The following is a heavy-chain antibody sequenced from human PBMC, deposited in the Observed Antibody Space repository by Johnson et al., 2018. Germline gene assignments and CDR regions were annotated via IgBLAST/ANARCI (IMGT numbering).Heavy chain of an antibody. CDR3: AKSLVQGRAIFGVATGYYMDV. D-gene: IGHD3-3*01. V-gene: IGHV3-30*18. CDR2: ISYDGSNK. Sequence: VQLLESGGGVVQPGRSLRLSCAASGFTFSSYGMHWVRQAPGKGLEWVAVISYDGSNKYYADSVKGRFTISRDNAKNSLYLQMNSLRAEDTAVYYCAKSLVQGRAIFGVATGYYMDVWGQGT. CDR1: GFTFSSYG. J-gene: IGHJ6*03.